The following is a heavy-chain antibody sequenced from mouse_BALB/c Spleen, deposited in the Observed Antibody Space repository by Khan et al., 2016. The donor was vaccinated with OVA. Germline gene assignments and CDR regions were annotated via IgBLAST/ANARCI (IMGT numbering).Heavy chain of an antibody. CDR2: IYPGNVNT. CDR1: GYTFTSYY. CDR3: ATHLYYAVDY. V-gene: IGHV1S56*01. J-gene: IGHJ4*01. Sequence: QVQLQQSGPELVKPGASVRISCKASGYTFTSYYIHWVKQRPGQGLEWIGWIYPGNVNTKYYEKFKGKATMTADTSSSTAYMQLSSLTSEDSAVDFWATHLYYAVDYWGQGTSVTVSS.